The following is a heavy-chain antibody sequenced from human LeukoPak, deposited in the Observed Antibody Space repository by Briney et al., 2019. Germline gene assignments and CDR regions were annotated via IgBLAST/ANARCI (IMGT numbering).Heavy chain of an antibody. J-gene: IGHJ4*02. V-gene: IGHV4-34*01. Sequence: SSETLSLTCAVYGGSFSGYYWSWIRQLPGKGLEWIGEINHSGSTNYNPSLKSRVTISVDTSKNQFSLKLSSVTAADTAVYYCARRRDYYGSGSYYRGTPIDYWGQGTLVTVSS. CDR2: INHSGST. CDR1: GGSFSGYY. CDR3: ARRRDYYGSGSYYRGTPIDY. D-gene: IGHD3-10*01.